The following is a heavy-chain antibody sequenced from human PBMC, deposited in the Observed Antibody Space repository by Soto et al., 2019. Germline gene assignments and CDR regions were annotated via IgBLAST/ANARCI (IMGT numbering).Heavy chain of an antibody. CDR1: GGSFSGYY. J-gene: IGHJ6*02. Sequence: SETLSLTCAVYGGSFSGYYWSWIRQPPGKGLEWIGEINHSGSTNYNPSLKSRVTISVDTSKNQFSLKLSSVTAADTAVYYCARGPHRVLLWFGELLRVYYGMDVWGQGTTVTVSS. V-gene: IGHV4-34*01. D-gene: IGHD3-10*01. CDR3: ARGPHRVLLWFGELLRVYYGMDV. CDR2: INHSGST.